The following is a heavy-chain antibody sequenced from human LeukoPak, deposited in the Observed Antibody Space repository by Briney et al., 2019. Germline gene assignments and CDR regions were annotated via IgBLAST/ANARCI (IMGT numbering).Heavy chain of an antibody. Sequence: GGSLRLSCAASGFTFSSYWMHWVRQAPGKGLVWVSRIRSDGSTTYADSVKGRFTICRDNAKKTLYLQMNSLRAEDTAVYYCARAGDYGSGSCAFDMWGQGTMVTVSS. CDR1: GFTFSSYW. CDR3: ARAGDYGSGSCAFDM. D-gene: IGHD3-10*01. CDR2: IRSDGST. V-gene: IGHV3-74*01. J-gene: IGHJ3*02.